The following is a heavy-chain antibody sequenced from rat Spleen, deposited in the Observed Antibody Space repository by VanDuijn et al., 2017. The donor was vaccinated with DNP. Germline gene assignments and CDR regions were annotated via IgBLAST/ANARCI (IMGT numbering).Heavy chain of an antibody. Sequence: EVQLVESGGGLVQPGRSLKLSCVASGFTFNNYWMTWIRQAPGKGLEWVASIPNSGGNTYYPDSVKGRFTISRDNAKSTLYLQMDSLRSEDTATYYCAGRPPPTRGPFDYWGQGVTVTVSS. V-gene: IGHV5-31*01. CDR2: IPNSGGNT. J-gene: IGHJ2*01. D-gene: IGHD1-4*01. CDR1: GFTFNNYW. CDR3: AGRPPPTRGPFDY.